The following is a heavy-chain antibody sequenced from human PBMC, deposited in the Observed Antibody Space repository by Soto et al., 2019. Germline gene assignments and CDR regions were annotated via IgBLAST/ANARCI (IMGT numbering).Heavy chain of an antibody. J-gene: IGHJ3*01. CDR2: ISASGGIT. Sequence: GGSLRLSCEVSGISFSRYAMSWVRRAPGGGLEWVSGISASGGITDYADSVKGRFTISRDISKNTVFLQMNNLRAEDTAMYYCEKEPGQVVDTILPLFWGPGTMVTVS. CDR3: EKEPGQVVDTILPLF. V-gene: IGHV3-23*01. CDR1: GISFSRYA. D-gene: IGHD5-12*01.